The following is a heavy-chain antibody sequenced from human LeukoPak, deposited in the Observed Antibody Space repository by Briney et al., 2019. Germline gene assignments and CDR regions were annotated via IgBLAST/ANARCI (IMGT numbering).Heavy chain of an antibody. D-gene: IGHD2-15*01. CDR2: IYYSGST. CDR1: GGSFSGYY. V-gene: IGHV4-59*01. J-gene: IGHJ6*02. Sequence: SETLSLTCAVYGGSFSGYYWSWIRQPPGKGLEWIGYIYYSGSTNYNPSLKSRVTISVDTSKNQFSLKLSSVTAADTAVYYCARVATLRAGYYYYGMDVWGQGTTVTVSS. CDR3: ARVATLRAGYYYYGMDV.